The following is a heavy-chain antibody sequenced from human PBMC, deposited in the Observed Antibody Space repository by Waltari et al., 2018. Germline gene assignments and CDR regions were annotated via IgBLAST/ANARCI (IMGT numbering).Heavy chain of an antibody. CDR3: ASHYSRDEVGAFDI. J-gene: IGHJ3*02. V-gene: IGHV4-59*11. Sequence: QVQLQESGPGLVKPSETLSLTCTVSGGSISSHYWSWLRQPPGQGLEWIGYIYYSWSTNYNPSLKSRVTISVDTSKNQFSRKLSSVTAADTAVYYCASHYSRDEVGAFDIWGQGTMVTVSS. CDR2: IYYSWST. D-gene: IGHD6-13*01. CDR1: GGSISSHY.